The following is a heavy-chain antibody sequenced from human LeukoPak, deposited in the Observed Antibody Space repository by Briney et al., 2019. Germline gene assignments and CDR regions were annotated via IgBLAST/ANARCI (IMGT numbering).Heavy chain of an antibody. CDR3: AQRWYDSSGYDY. V-gene: IGHV3-53*01. CDR1: GFTVSSNY. CDR2: VYSGGST. J-gene: IGHJ4*02. Sequence: GGSLRLSCVASGFTVSSNYMSWVRQAPGKGLEWVSVVYSGGSTYYADSVKGRFTISRDNSKNTLYLQMNSLRAEDTAVYYCAQRWYDSSGYDYWGQGTLVTVSS. D-gene: IGHD3-22*01.